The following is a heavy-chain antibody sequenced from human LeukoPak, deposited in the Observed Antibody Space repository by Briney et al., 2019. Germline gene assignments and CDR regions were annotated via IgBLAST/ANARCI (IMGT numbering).Heavy chain of an antibody. D-gene: IGHD1-26*01. CDR2: ISAYNGNT. J-gene: IGHJ4*02. CDR1: GYTFTSYG. Sequence: SVKVPCKASGYTFTSYGISWVRQAPGQGLEWMGWISAYNGNTNYAQKLQGRVTMTTDTSTSTAYMELRSLRSDDTAVYYCARGSDSGSTRRDFDYWGQGTLVTVSS. CDR3: ARGSDSGSTRRDFDY. V-gene: IGHV1-18*01.